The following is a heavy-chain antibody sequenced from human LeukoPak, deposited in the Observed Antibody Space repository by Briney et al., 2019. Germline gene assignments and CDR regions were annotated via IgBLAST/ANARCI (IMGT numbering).Heavy chain of an antibody. D-gene: IGHD6-6*01. J-gene: IGHJ4*02. CDR1: GFTVSSNY. CDR2: LYSGGST. Sequence: GGSLRLSCAASGFTVSSNYMSWVRQAPGKGLEWVSVLYSGGSTYYADSVKGRFTISRDNSKNTLYLQMNSLRAEDTAVYYCAREYSSSSYYSDYWGQGTLVTVSS. V-gene: IGHV3-53*01. CDR3: AREYSSSSYYSDY.